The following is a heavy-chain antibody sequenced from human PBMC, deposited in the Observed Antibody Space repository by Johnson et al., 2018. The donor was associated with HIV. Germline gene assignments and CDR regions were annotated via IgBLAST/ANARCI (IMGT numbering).Heavy chain of an antibody. Sequence: QMLLVESGGGVVQPGRSLRLSCAASGFTFSSYAMHWVRQAPGKGLEWVAVIWYDGSNKDYADSVKGRFTISRDNSKNTLYLQMNSLRAEDTAVYYCAKGLLIAAAHDAFDIWGQGTMVTVSS. CDR3: AKGLLIAAAHDAFDI. CDR2: IWYDGSNK. J-gene: IGHJ3*02. V-gene: IGHV3-33*06. CDR1: GFTFSSYA. D-gene: IGHD6-13*01.